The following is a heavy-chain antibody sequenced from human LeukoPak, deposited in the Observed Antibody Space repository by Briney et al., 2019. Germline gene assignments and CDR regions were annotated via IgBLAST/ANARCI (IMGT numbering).Heavy chain of an antibody. CDR3: AKDVLLWFGEFAYFDY. Sequence: PGGSLRLSCAASGFTFSSYSMNWVRQAPGKGLEWVSSISSSSSYIYYADSVKGRFTISRDNSKNTLYLQMNSLRAEDTAVYYCAKDVLLWFGEFAYFDYWGQGTLVTVSS. CDR1: GFTFSSYS. J-gene: IGHJ4*02. CDR2: ISSSSSYI. V-gene: IGHV3-21*04. D-gene: IGHD3-10*01.